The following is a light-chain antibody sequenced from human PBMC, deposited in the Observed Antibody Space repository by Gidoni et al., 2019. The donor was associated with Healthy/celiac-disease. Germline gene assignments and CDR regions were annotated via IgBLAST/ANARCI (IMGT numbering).Light chain of an antibody. CDR2: EVS. CDR3: SSYAGSNFYV. CDR1: SSDVGGYNY. J-gene: IGLJ1*01. Sequence: QSALTQPPSASGSPGQSVTISCTGTSSDVGGYNYVSWYQQHPGKAPKLMIYEVSKRPSGVPDRFFGSKSGNTASLTVSGLQAEDEADYYCSSYAGSNFYVFGTGTKVTVL. V-gene: IGLV2-8*01.